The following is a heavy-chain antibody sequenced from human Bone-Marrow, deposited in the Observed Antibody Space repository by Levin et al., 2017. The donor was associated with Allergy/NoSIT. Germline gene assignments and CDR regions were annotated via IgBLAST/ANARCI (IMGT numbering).Heavy chain of an antibody. Sequence: GESLKISCAASGFTVSNNYMSWVRQAPGKGLEWVSIIYSGGSTHYADSVKGRFTISRDNSKNTLYLQMISLRAEDTAVYYCARSCSSTTCFSAVDVWGQGTTVTVSS. CDR3: ARSCSSTTCFSAVDV. J-gene: IGHJ6*02. CDR2: IYSGGST. V-gene: IGHV3-66*01. D-gene: IGHD2/OR15-2a*01. CDR1: GFTVSNNY.